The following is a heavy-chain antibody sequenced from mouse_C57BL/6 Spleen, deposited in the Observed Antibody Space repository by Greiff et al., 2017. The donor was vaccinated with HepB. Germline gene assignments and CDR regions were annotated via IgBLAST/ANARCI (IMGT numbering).Heavy chain of an antibody. V-gene: IGHV1-18*01. D-gene: IGHD2-4*01. Sequence: EVKLQESGPELVKPGASVKIPCKASGYTFTDYNMDWVKQSHGKSLEWIGDINPNNGGTIYNQKFKGKATLTVDKSSSTAYMELRSLTSEDTAVYYCAREGYDYDAGFAYWGQGTLVTVSA. CDR2: INPNNGGT. CDR1: GYTFTDYN. J-gene: IGHJ3*01. CDR3: AREGYDYDAGFAY.